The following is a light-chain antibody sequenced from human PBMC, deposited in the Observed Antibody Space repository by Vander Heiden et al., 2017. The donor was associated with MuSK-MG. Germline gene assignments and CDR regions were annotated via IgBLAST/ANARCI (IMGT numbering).Light chain of an antibody. J-gene: IGKJ2*01. CDR2: AAS. CDR1: QGIRND. V-gene: IGKV1-6*01. Sequence: ALHIPQSPSSLSASVGDRVTITCRASQGIRNDLGWYQQKPGKAPKLLIYAASSLQSGVPSRFSGSGSGTDFTLTISSLQPEDFATYYCLQDYNYPRTFGQGTKLEIK. CDR3: LQDYNYPRT.